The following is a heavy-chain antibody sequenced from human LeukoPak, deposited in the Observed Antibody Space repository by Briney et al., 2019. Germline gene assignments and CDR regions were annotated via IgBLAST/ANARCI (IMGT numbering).Heavy chain of an antibody. CDR2: ISGSDGST. CDR1: GFTFSTYA. V-gene: IGHV3-23*01. CDR3: ARDWFDP. J-gene: IGHJ5*02. Sequence: GGSLRLSCAASGFTFSTYAMSWVRQAPGKGLEWVSGISGSDGSTDYADSVKGRFTISRDNAKNTLYLQMNSLRAEDTAVYYCARDWFDPWGQGTLVTVSS.